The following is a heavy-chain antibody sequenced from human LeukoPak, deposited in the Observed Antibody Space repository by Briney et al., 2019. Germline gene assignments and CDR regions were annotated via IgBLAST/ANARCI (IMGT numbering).Heavy chain of an antibody. V-gene: IGHV4-34*01. CDR1: GGAFSGYY. D-gene: IGHD3-22*01. CDR2: INHSGST. CDR3: ARDSNYYDSSGLQY. J-gene: IGHJ4*02. Sequence: SETLSLTCAVYGGAFSGYYWSWIRQPPGEGLEWIGEINHSGSTNYNPSLKSRVTISVDTSKNQFSLKLSSVTAADTAVYYCARDSNYYDSSGLQYWGQGTLVTVSS.